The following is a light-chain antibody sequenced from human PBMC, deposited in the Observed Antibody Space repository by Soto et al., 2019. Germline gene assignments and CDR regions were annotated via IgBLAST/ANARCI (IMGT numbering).Light chain of an antibody. J-gene: IGKJ1*01. V-gene: IGKV3-15*01. CDR3: HEYNTWPWT. CDR1: ESVSSN. Sequence: EIVLTQSPAPLSVSPGDRATLSCRASESVSSNVAWYQQKPGQTPRLLIYGASTRATGVPPRFSGSRSGTECILTISSLQSEDFAVYYCHEYNTWPWTFGQGTKVDIK. CDR2: GAS.